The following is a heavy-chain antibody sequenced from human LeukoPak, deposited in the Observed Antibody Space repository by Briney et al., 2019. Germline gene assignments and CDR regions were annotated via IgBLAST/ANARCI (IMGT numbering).Heavy chain of an antibody. D-gene: IGHD6-19*01. CDR3: AKAMDSSGWSMWDFQH. J-gene: IGHJ1*01. V-gene: IGHV3-23*01. Sequence: GGSLRLSCAASGFTFSSYAMSWVRQAPGKGLEWVSAISGSGGSTYYADSVKGRFTISRDNSKNTLYLQMNSLRAEDTAVYYCAKAMDSSGWSMWDFQHWGQGTLVTVSS. CDR1: GFTFSSYA. CDR2: ISGSGGST.